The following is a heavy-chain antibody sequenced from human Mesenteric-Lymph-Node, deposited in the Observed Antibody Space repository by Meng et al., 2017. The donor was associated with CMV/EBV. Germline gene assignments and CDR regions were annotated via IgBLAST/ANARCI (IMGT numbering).Heavy chain of an antibody. J-gene: IGHJ4*02. D-gene: IGHD2-2*01. V-gene: IGHV3-48*03. CDR2: ISSSGSTI. Sequence: GSLRLSCAASGFTFSSYEMNWVRQAPGKGLEWVSYISSSGSTIYYADSVKGRFSISRDNAKNSLYLQMNSLRAEDTAVYYCARVSCSSTSCYFPAAFDYWGQGTLVTVSS. CDR3: ARVSCSSTSCYFPAAFDY. CDR1: GFTFSSYE.